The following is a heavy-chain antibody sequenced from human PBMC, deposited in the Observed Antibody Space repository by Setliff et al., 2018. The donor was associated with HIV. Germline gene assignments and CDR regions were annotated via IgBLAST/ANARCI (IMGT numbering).Heavy chain of an antibody. Sequence: GGSLRLSCAASGFTFSSYAMSWVRQAPGKGLEWVSAISGSGGSTYYADSVKGRFTISRDFSKSTLFLQMNSLRAEDSAIYYCVKRRGGSCYSAMAVWGQGTTVTVSS. CDR1: GFTFSSYA. J-gene: IGHJ6*02. CDR3: VKRRGGSCYSAMAV. V-gene: IGHV3-23*01. D-gene: IGHD2-15*01. CDR2: ISGSGGST.